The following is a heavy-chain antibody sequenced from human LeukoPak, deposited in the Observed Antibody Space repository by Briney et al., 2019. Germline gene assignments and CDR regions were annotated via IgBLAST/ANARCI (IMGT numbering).Heavy chain of an antibody. CDR1: GGSISSYY. CDR3: ARGEVFSGSPTGGFDY. D-gene: IGHD2-15*01. Sequence: SETLSLTCTVSGGSISSYYWSWIRQPPGKGLEWIGYIYYSGSTNYNPSLKSRVTISVDRSKNQFSLKLSSVTAADTAVYYCARGEVFSGSPTGGFDYWGQGTLVTVSS. V-gene: IGHV4-59*12. CDR2: IYYSGST. J-gene: IGHJ4*02.